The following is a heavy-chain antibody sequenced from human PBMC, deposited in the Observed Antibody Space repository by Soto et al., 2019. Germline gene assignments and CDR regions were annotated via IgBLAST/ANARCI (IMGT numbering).Heavy chain of an antibody. Sequence: PGGSLRLSCAASGFIFSSYAMNWVRQAPGKGLEWVSGISDSGGSTYYADSVKGWFTISRDNSKNTLHLQMSSLRAEDTAVYYCAKSSILTGHVARCHGMDVWGQGTTVTVSS. D-gene: IGHD3-9*01. J-gene: IGHJ6*02. CDR3: AKSSILTGHVARCHGMDV. CDR2: ISDSGGST. V-gene: IGHV3-23*01. CDR1: GFIFSSYA.